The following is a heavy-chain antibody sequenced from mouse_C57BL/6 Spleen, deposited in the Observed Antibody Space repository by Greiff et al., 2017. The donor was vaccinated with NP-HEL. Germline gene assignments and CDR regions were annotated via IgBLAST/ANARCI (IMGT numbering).Heavy chain of an antibody. D-gene: IGHD1-1*01. CDR2: ISGGGGNT. CDR3: ARQSPITTVVARNWDFDV. CDR1: GFTFSSYT. Sequence: EVQLVESGGGLVKPGGSLKLSCAASGFTFSSYTMSWVRQTPEKRLECVATISGGGGNTYYPDSVKGRFTISRDNAKNTLYLQMSSLRSEDTALFYCARQSPITTVVARNWDFDVWGTGTAVTVSS. V-gene: IGHV5-9*01. J-gene: IGHJ1*03.